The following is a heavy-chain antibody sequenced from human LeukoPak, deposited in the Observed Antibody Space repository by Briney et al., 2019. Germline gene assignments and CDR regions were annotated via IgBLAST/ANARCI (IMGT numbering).Heavy chain of an antibody. CDR1: GYTFTGYY. CDR2: INPNSGGT. V-gene: IGHV1-2*06. Sequence: ASVTVSCKASGYTFTGYYMHWVRQAPGQGLEWMGRINPNSGGTNYAQKFQGRVTMTRDTSISTAYMELSRLRSDDTAVYYCARDPYGSGSPAYYFDYWGQGTLVTVSS. CDR3: ARDPYGSGSPAYYFDY. J-gene: IGHJ4*02. D-gene: IGHD3-10*01.